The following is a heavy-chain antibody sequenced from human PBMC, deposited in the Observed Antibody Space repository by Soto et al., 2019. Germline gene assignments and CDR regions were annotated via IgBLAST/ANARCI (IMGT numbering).Heavy chain of an antibody. CDR2: IYHSGST. CDR3: ARITMVRGVIRYFDY. CDR1: GGSISSGGYS. J-gene: IGHJ4*02. Sequence: PSETLSLTCAVSGGSISSGGYSWSWIRQPPGKGLEWIGYIYHSGSTYYNPSLKSRVTISVDRSKNQFSLKLSSVTAADTAVYYCARITMVRGVIRYFDYWGQGTRVTVSS. V-gene: IGHV4-30-2*01. D-gene: IGHD3-10*01.